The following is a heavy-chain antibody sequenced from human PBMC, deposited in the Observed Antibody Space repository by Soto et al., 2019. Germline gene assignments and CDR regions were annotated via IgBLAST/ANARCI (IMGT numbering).Heavy chain of an antibody. CDR3: AKEGGAIVVVPAAPDY. CDR2: ISGSGGST. J-gene: IGHJ4*02. CDR1: GFTFSSYA. D-gene: IGHD2-2*01. V-gene: IGHV3-23*01. Sequence: LRLSCAASGFTFSSYAMSWVRQAPGKGLEWVSAISGSGGSTYYADSVKGRFTISRDNSKNTLYLQMNSLRAEDTAVYYCAKEGGAIVVVPAAPDYWGQGTLVTVSS.